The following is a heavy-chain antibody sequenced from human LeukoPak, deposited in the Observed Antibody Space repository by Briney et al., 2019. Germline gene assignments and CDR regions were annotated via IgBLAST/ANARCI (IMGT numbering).Heavy chain of an antibody. D-gene: IGHD2-15*01. V-gene: IGHV1-2*02. CDR1: GYTFTGYY. J-gene: IGHJ5*02. CDR3: AREKVEGANWFDP. CDR2: INSNSGGT. Sequence: ASVTVSGKASGYTFTGYYMHWVRQAPGQGLEWMGWINSNSGGTNYAQKFQGRVTMTRDTSISTVYMELSRLRSDDTAVYYCAREKVEGANWFDPWGQGTLVTVFS.